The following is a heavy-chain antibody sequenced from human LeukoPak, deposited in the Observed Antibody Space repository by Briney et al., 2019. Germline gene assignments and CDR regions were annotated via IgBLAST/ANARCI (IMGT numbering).Heavy chain of an antibody. CDR1: GFTFSSYS. CDR2: IGSSSSYI. V-gene: IGHV3-21*01. CDR3: TRGGYCSGGSCYLINYYYYGMDV. J-gene: IGHJ6*02. Sequence: GGSLRLSCAASGFTFSSYSMNWVRQAPGKGLEWVSSIGSSSSYIYYADSVKGRFTISRDNAKNSLYLQMNSLRAEDTAVYYCTRGGYCSGGSCYLINYYYYGMDVWGQGTTVTVSS. D-gene: IGHD2-15*01.